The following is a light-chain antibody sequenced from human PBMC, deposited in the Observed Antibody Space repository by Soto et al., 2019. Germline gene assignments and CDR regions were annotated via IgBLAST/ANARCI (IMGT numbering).Light chain of an antibody. CDR1: SSNIGAGYD. V-gene: IGLV1-40*01. CDR3: QSYVSSLRRV. CDR2: DNS. J-gene: IGLJ2*01. Sequence: QPVLTQPPSVSGAPGQRVTISCTGSSSNIGAGYDVHGYQQLPGTAPKLLIYDNSNRPSGVPDRFSGSKSGTSASLAITGLQAEDEADYSWQSYVSSLRRVFGGGTKVPVL.